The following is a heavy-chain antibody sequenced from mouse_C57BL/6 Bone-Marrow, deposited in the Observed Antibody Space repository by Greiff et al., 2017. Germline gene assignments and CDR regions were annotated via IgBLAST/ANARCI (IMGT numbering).Heavy chain of an antibody. Sequence: EVQLVESGGGLVQPKGSLKLSCAASGFSFNTYAMNWVRQAPGKGLEWVARIRSKSNNYATYYADSVKDRFTISRDDSESMLYLQMNNLKTEDTAMYYCERHGDDGDYIFYAMDYWGQGTSVTVSS. CDR3: ERHGDDGDYIFYAMDY. CDR2: IRSKSNNYAT. CDR1: GFSFNTYA. J-gene: IGHJ4*01. V-gene: IGHV10-1*01. D-gene: IGHD2-3*01.